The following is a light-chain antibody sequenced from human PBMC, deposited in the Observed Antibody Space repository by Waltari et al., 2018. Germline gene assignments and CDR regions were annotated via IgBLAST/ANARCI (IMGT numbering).Light chain of an antibody. CDR3: AAWDDSLNGYVV. Sequence: QSVLTQPPSASGTPGQRVTISCSGSSSNIGRNTVNWYQQLPGTAPKLLIYKNNQRPSGVPDRFAGFKSGTSASLAISGIQSEDEAEYYCAAWDDSLNGYVVFGGGTKLAVL. J-gene: IGLJ2*01. V-gene: IGLV1-44*01. CDR1: SSNIGRNT. CDR2: KNN.